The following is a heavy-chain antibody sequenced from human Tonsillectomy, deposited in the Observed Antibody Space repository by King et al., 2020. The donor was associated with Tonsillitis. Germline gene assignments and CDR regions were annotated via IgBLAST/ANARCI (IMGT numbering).Heavy chain of an antibody. D-gene: IGHD3-9*01. CDR3: ARDRYFDNFDY. CDR1: GFTFSSYA. V-gene: IGHV3-30-3*01. CDR2: ISYDGSNK. J-gene: IGHJ4*02. Sequence: VQLVESGGGVVQPGRSLRLSCAASGFTFSSYAMHWVRQAPGKGLEWVAVISYDGSNKYYADSVKGRFTISRDNSTNTLDLQMNSLRAEDTAVYYCARDRYFDNFDYWGQGTLVTVSS.